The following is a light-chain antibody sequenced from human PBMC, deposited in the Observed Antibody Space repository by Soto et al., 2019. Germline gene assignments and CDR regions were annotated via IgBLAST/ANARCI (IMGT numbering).Light chain of an antibody. V-gene: IGKV1-5*03. Sequence: DIQMTQSPSTLSASVGDRVTITCRASQSISNWLAWYQQKPGKAPQLLICKASSLQGVVPSRFSGSGSGTEFTLTISSLQPDDFATYYCQHNDSYSTVVGGTKVEIK. J-gene: IGKJ4*01. CDR1: QSISNW. CDR3: QHNDSYST. CDR2: KAS.